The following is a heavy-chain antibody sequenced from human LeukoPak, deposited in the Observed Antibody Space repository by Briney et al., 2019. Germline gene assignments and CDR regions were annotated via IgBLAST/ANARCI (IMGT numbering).Heavy chain of an antibody. CDR3: ARAHNPSHAELDP. Sequence: GASVKVSCKASGYTFTSYDINWVRQATGQGLEWVGWMNPNSGNTGYAQKFQGRVTMTRNTSISTTYMELSSLRSEDTAVYYCARAHNPSHAELDPWGQGTLVTVSS. D-gene: IGHD1-14*01. CDR2: MNPNSGNT. J-gene: IGHJ5*02. V-gene: IGHV1-8*01. CDR1: GYTFTSYD.